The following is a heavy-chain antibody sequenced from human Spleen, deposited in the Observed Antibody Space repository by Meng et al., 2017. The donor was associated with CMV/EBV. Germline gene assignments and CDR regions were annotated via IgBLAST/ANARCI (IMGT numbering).Heavy chain of an antibody. D-gene: IGHD6-19*01. J-gene: IGHJ5*02. Sequence: FTFSSYSMHWVRQAPGKGLEWVAVLSYDGTNKNYADSVKGRFTISRDNSKNTLYLQMNSLRTEDTALYFCARDGTVQWLVLRNWFDPWGQGTLVTVSS. CDR1: FTFSSYS. CDR3: ARDGTVQWLVLRNWFDP. CDR2: LSYDGTNK. V-gene: IGHV3-30*04.